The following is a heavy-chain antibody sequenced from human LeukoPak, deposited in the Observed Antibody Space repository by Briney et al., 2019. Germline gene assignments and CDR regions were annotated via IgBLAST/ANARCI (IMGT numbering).Heavy chain of an antibody. CDR2: ISTNSGTK. CDR1: GFTFSSYD. Sequence: PGGSLRLSCAASGFTFSSYDMNWVRQAPGKGLEWVSYISTNSGTKYYADSVKGRFTISRDNAKNSVYLQMNSLRDADTAVYYCARGKIGYYYGDYDGYWGQGTLVTVSS. CDR3: ARGKIGYYYGDYDGY. D-gene: IGHD4-17*01. J-gene: IGHJ4*02. V-gene: IGHV3-48*02.